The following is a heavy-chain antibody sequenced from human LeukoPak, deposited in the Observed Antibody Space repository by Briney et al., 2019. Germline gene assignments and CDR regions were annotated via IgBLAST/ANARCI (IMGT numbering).Heavy chain of an antibody. J-gene: IGHJ3*02. V-gene: IGHV1-2*02. CDR2: INPNSGGT. D-gene: IGHD3-10*01. Sequence: ASVKVSCKASGYTFTGYYMHWVRQAPGLGLEWMGWINPNSGGTNYAQKFQGRGTITRDTSISTAYMELSRLRSDDTAVYYCARDPRFGLSADAFDIWGQGTMVTVSS. CDR3: ARDPRFGLSADAFDI. CDR1: GYTFTGYY.